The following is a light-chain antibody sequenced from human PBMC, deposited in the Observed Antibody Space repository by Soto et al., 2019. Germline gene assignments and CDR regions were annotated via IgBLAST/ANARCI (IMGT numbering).Light chain of an antibody. CDR2: DAS. CDR1: QTIDNT. Sequence: EVVMTQSLATLSVSPEERATLSCRASQTIDNTLAWYQRKPGQAPRLLIYDASTRATGVPARFSGSGSGTDFTLTISSLQSEDFAVYYCQHYNYWPYTFGQGTKVDIK. J-gene: IGKJ2*01. V-gene: IGKV3-15*01. CDR3: QHYNYWPYT.